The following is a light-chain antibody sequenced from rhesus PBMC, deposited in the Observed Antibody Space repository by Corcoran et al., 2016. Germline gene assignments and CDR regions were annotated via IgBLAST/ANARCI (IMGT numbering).Light chain of an antibody. V-gene: IGKV3-42*03. CDR2: GAS. J-gene: IGKJ2*01. CDR1: QSVSSS. CDR3: QQYSNWYS. Sequence: EIVMTQSPATLSLSPGERATLSCRASQSVSSSLAWYQQKPGQAPRLLDYGASSRATGIPDRFSGSGSGTEFTLTISSLEPEDFAVYYCQQYSNWYSFGQGTKVEIK.